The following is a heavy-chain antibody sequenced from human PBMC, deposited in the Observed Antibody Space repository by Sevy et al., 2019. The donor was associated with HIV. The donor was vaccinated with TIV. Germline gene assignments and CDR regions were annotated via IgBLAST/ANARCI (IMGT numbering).Heavy chain of an antibody. CDR3: ARGGSTDYYYYYMDV. J-gene: IGHJ6*03. CDR2: INHSGST. Sequence: SETLSLTCAVYGGSFSGYYWSWIRQPPGKGLEWIGEINHSGSTNYNPSLKSRVTISVDTSKNQFSLKLSSVTAADTAVYDCARGGSTDYYYYYMDVWGKGTTVTVSS. V-gene: IGHV4-34*01. D-gene: IGHD3-10*01. CDR1: GGSFSGYY.